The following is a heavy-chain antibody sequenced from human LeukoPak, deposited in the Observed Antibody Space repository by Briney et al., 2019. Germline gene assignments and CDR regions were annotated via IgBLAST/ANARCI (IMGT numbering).Heavy chain of an antibody. CDR1: GFTFSSYA. Sequence: PGGSLRLSCAASGFTFSSYAMSWVRQAPGKGLEWVSAISGSGGSTYYADSVKGRFTISRDNSKNTLYLQMNSLRAEDTAVYYCAKVIRIVVVITRPGGSDYWGQGTLVTVSS. CDR3: AKVIRIVVVITRPGGSDY. V-gene: IGHV3-23*01. CDR2: ISGSGGST. D-gene: IGHD3-22*01. J-gene: IGHJ4*02.